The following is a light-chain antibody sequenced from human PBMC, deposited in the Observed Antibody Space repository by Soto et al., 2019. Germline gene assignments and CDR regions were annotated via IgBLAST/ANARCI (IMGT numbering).Light chain of an antibody. V-gene: IGLV2-14*03. J-gene: IGLJ1*01. CDR1: SSDVGGSNF. Sequence: QSALTQPDSVSASPGQSITISCTGTSSDVGGSNFVSWYQQHPGKPPKLIIYDVATRPSGVSNRFSGSKSGSTASLIISRLQTEDEADYYCVSFTSSTTYVFGSGTKVTVL. CDR3: VSFTSSTTYV. CDR2: DVA.